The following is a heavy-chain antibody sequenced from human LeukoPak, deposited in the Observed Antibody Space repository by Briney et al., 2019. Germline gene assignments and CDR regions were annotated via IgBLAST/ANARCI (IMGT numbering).Heavy chain of an antibody. J-gene: IGHJ6*03. D-gene: IGHD4-11*01. CDR3: ARVMMGATVTTFHYYCMDV. CDR1: GFTFSHYS. CDR2: ITSSSSHI. Sequence: PGGSLRLSCAACGFTFSHYSIDWVRQAPGKGLERVASITSSSSHIYYADSVKGRFTTSRDNAKNEVYLQMNSLRAEDTAIYYCARVMMGATVTTFHYYCMDVWGVGTTVTVSS. V-gene: IGHV3-21*01.